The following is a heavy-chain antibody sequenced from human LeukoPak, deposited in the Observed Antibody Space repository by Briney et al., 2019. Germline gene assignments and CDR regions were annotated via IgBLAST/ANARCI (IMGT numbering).Heavy chain of an antibody. V-gene: IGHV3-7*01. J-gene: IGHJ4*02. CDR3: ARGGCYGSGSYPLYFDY. CDR1: GFTFSSYW. CDR2: IKQDGSEK. Sequence: PGGSLRLSCAASGFTFSSYWMSWVRQAPGKGLEWVANIKQDGSEKYYVDSVKGRFTISRDNAKNSLYLQMNSLRAEDTAVYYCARGGCYGSGSYPLYFDYWGQGTLVTVSS. D-gene: IGHD3-10*01.